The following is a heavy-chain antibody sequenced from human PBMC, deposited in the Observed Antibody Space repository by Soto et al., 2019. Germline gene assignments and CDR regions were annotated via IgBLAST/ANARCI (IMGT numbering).Heavy chain of an antibody. D-gene: IGHD4-17*01. CDR1: GGTFSSYA. CDR3: ATRRWGTVTTYYFDY. J-gene: IGHJ4*02. CDR2: IIPIFGTA. Sequence: QVQLVQSGAEVKKPGSSVKVSCKASGGTFSSYAISWVRQATGQGLEWMGGIIPIFGTANYAQKFQGRVTITADETTSTAYMELSSLRSEDTAVYYCATRRWGTVTTYYFDYWGQGTLVTVSS. V-gene: IGHV1-69*01.